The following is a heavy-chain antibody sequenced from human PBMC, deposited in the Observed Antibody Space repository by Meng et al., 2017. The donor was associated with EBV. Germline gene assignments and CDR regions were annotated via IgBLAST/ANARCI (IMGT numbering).Heavy chain of an antibody. Sequence: QWQLVQPAAGVKKPGSSVKLACKTSGGPFRYYAISCVRQAPGQGLEWLGGFLPRLDAPNYAQKFHGKVKITADESTSTHYMDLSSLRSEDTAIYYCASESGRGYTPDYWGQGTLVTVSS. D-gene: IGHD3-10*01. V-gene: IGHV1-69*01. CDR1: GGPFRYYA. CDR3: ASESGRGYTPDY. CDR2: FLPRLDAP. J-gene: IGHJ4*02.